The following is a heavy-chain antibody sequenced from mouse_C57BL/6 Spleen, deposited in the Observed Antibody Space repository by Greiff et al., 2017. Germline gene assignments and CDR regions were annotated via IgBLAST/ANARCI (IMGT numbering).Heavy chain of an antibody. Sequence: QVQLQQSGPELVKPGASVKISCKASGYAFSSSWMNWVKQRPGKGLEWIGRIYPGDGYTNYNGQFKGKATLTADKSSSPAYMQLSSLTSEGSAVYFSASYYGNYPSYAMDYWGQGTSVTVSS. CDR2: IYPGDGYT. D-gene: IGHD2-1*01. CDR1: GYAFSSSW. J-gene: IGHJ4*01. CDR3: ASYYGNYPSYAMDY. V-gene: IGHV1-82*01.